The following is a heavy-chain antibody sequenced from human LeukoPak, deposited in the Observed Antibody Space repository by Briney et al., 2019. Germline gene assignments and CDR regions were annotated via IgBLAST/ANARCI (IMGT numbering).Heavy chain of an antibody. J-gene: IGHJ4*02. Sequence: SETLSLTCTVSGGSISSYYWSWIRQPPGKGLEWIGYIYYSGSTNYNPSLKSRVTISVDTSKNQFSLKLSSVTAADTAVYYCASPPNYYGSGRPGEDYWGQGTLVTVSS. CDR3: ASPPNYYGSGRPGEDY. V-gene: IGHV4-59*08. D-gene: IGHD3-10*01. CDR1: GGSISSYY. CDR2: IYYSGST.